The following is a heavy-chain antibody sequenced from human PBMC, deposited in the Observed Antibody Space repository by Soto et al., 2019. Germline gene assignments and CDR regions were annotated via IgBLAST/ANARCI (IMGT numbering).Heavy chain of an antibody. CDR2: ISQDGTDT. J-gene: IGHJ2*01. CDR1: GITFSRCL. Sequence: PGVSLRLSCGASGITFSRCLMSWVRQAPGKGLEWVASISQDGTDTDYVDSVKGRFAISRDNPKNSLYLQMNSLRADDTAVYYCARDPLSYGDYAQTYWYFDLWGRGTRVTSPQ. D-gene: IGHD4-17*01. CDR3: ARDPLSYGDYAQTYWYFDL. V-gene: IGHV3-7*01.